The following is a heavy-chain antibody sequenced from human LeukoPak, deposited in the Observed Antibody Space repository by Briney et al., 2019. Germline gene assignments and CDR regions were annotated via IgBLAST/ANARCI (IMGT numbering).Heavy chain of an antibody. J-gene: IGHJ4*02. Sequence: GESLKISFKGSGYMFTSYWIGWVRQMPGKGLEWMGIIYPGDSDTRYSPSFRGQVTISADKSISTAYLQWITLKASDTAMYYCARLGPVTATYFFDYWGQGTLVTVSS. CDR2: IYPGDSDT. D-gene: IGHD2-21*02. CDR1: GYMFTSYW. V-gene: IGHV5-51*01. CDR3: ARLGPVTATYFFDY.